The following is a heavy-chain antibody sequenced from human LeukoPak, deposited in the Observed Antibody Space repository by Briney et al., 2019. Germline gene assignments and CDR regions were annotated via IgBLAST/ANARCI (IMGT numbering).Heavy chain of an antibody. CDR2: ISAYNGNT. J-gene: IGHJ6*02. CDR3: AGANCSSSSCYSNYYYYGMDV. D-gene: IGHD2-2*01. CDR1: GYTVTSYG. Sequence: RASVKVSCKASGYTVTSYGISWVRQAPGQGLEWMGWISAYNGNTNYAQKLQSRVSMTTETSTSTASMELRRLRSDDQDVYYCAGANCSSSSCYSNYYYYGMDVWGQGTTVTVSS. V-gene: IGHV1-18*01.